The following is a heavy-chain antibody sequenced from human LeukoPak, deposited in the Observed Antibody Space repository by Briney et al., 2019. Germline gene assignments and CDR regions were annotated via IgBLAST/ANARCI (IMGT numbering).Heavy chain of an antibody. J-gene: IGHJ5*02. Sequence: SGGSLRLSCAASGFTFSSYAMHWVRQAPGQGLEWVAVISYDGSNKYYADSVKGRFTISRDNSKNTLYLQMNSLRAEDTAVYYCARDANPFIVVVPAAIVGWFDPWGQGTLVTVSS. V-gene: IGHV3-30-3*01. CDR3: ARDANPFIVVVPAAIVGWFDP. D-gene: IGHD2-2*01. CDR1: GFTFSSYA. CDR2: ISYDGSNK.